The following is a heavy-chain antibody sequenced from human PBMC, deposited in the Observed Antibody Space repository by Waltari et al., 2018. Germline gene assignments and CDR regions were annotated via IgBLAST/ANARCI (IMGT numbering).Heavy chain of an antibody. J-gene: IGHJ4*02. Sequence: QVQLVESGGGVVQPGRSLRLSCAASGFTFSSYGMHWVRQAPGKGLEWVAVIWYDGSNKYYADSVKGRFTISRDNSKNTLYLQMNSLRAEDTAVYYCARTRGARTGVHPNWGQGTLVTVSS. CDR1: GFTFSSYG. CDR3: ARTRGARTGVHPN. V-gene: IGHV3-33*01. D-gene: IGHD3-10*01. CDR2: IWYDGSNK.